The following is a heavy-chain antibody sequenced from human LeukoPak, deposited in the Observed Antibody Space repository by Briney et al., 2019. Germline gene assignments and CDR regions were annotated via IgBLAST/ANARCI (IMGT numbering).Heavy chain of an antibody. D-gene: IGHD3-10*01. J-gene: IGHJ6*02. CDR3: ARDLITMVRGVINGMDV. Sequence: SVKVSFKASGGTFSSYAISWVRQAPGQGLEWMGRIIPILGIANYAQKFQGRVTITADKSTSTAYMELSSLRSEDTAVYYCARDLITMVRGVINGMDVWGQGTTVTVSS. CDR1: GGTFSSYA. V-gene: IGHV1-69*04. CDR2: IIPILGIA.